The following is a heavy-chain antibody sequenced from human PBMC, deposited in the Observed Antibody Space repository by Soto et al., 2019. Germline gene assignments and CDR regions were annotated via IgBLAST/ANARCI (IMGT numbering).Heavy chain of an antibody. CDR1: GFTVSSNY. CDR3: ARLEGATMAFDY. Sequence: GGSLRLSCAASGFTVSSNYMSWVRQAPGKGLEWVSVIYSDGSTYYADSVKGRFTISRDNSKNTLYFQMNSLRAEDTAVYYCARLEGATMAFDYWGQGTLVTVSS. CDR2: IYSDGST. J-gene: IGHJ4*02. D-gene: IGHD1-26*01. V-gene: IGHV3-53*01.